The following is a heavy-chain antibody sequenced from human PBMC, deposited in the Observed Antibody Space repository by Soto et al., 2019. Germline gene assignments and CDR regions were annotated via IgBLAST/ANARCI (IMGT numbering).Heavy chain of an antibody. CDR3: ARVAYSYGWIYDY. CDR2: IKQDGSEK. V-gene: IGHV3-7*01. CDR1: GFTFSSYW. Sequence: GGSLRLSCAASGFTFSSYWMSWVRQAPGKGLEWVANIKQDGSEKYYVDSVKGRFTLSRDNAKNSLHLQMNSLRAEDTAIYFCARVAYSYGWIYDYWGQGTLVTVSS. D-gene: IGHD6-19*01. J-gene: IGHJ4*01.